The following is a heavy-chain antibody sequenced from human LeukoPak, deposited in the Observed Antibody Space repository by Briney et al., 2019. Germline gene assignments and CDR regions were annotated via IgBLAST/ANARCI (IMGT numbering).Heavy chain of an antibody. J-gene: IGHJ4*02. V-gene: IGHV3-23*01. D-gene: IGHD2-15*01. CDR1: GFTFSSYA. CDR3: AKRHSYSLLIDY. CDR2: ISGSGGST. Sequence: GGSLRLSCAASGFTFSSYAMSWVRQAPGKGLEWVSAISGSGGSTYYADSVKGRFTISRDNSKNTLYLQLNSLRAEDTAVYYCAKRHSYSLLIDYWGQGTLVTVSS.